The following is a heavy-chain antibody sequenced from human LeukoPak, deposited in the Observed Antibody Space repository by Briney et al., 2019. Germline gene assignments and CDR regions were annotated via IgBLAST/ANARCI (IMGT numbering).Heavy chain of an antibody. J-gene: IGHJ4*02. CDR1: GLTVSSNH. CDR3: ARDRGSFDY. CDR2: IYSGGLT. Sequence: GGSLRLSCAVSGLTVSSNHFSWVRQAPGKGLEWVSVIYSGGLTVYTDSVKGRFTISRDNSKNTLYPQMSSLRPEDTAVYYCARDRGSFDYWGQGTVVTVSP. V-gene: IGHV3-66*02.